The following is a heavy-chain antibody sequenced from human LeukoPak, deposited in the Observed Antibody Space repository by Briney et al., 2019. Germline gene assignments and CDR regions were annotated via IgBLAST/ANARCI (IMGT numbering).Heavy chain of an antibody. Sequence: AGSLRLSCTASGFSVSHNYKNWVRQAPAKGLEWVALIYSGGNTHYADSVKGRFTISRDKSKNTLYLQMSSLRVEDTAVYYCTRDTPGIAASVSGGWGQGTLVTVSS. CDR3: TRDTPGIAASVSGG. D-gene: IGHD6-13*01. J-gene: IGHJ4*02. CDR1: GFSVSHNY. CDR2: IYSGGNT. V-gene: IGHV3-53*01.